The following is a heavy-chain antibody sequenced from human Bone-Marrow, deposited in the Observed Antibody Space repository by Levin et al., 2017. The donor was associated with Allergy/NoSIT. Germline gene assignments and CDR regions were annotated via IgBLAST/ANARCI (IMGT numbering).Heavy chain of an antibody. J-gene: IGHJ4*02. CDR2: IFSNDEK. D-gene: IGHD6-13*01. Sequence: SGPTLVKPTETLTLTCTVSGFSLSNARMGVSWIRQPPGKALEWLAHIFSNDEKSYSTSLKSRLTISKDTSKSQVVLTMTNMDPVDTATYYCARIPSYSAAGTPGFDYWGQGTLVTVSS. CDR1: GFSLSNARMG. V-gene: IGHV2-26*01. CDR3: ARIPSYSAAGTPGFDY.